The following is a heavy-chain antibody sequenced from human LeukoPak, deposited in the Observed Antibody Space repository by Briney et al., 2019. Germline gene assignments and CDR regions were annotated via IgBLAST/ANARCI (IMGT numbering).Heavy chain of an antibody. Sequence: SGTLSLTCGVSGGSITTTNYWSWVRQPPGGGLEWIGEISLTGRTHYNPSLKSRVHISIDESKNHLYLNLASVTAADTAIYYCSRESGAFCPFGYWGQGTLVIVPP. CDR1: GGSITTTNY. CDR3: SRESGAFCPFGY. D-gene: IGHD1-26*01. V-gene: IGHV4-4*02. J-gene: IGHJ4*02. CDR2: ISLTGRT.